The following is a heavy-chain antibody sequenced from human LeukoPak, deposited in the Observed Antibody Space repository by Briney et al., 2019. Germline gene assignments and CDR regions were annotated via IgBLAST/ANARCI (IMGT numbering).Heavy chain of an antibody. D-gene: IGHD3-10*01. Sequence: SETLSLTCSVSGGSIISYYWSWIRHPPGKGLEWIGYIYYTGVTKYSPSLTSPVTISVDTSKNQFSLKLTSVAAADSAVYYCTRHAPVPVIGHGMGVWGQGTTVTVSS. V-gene: IGHV4-59*08. J-gene: IGHJ6*02. CDR1: GGSIISYY. CDR2: IYYTGVT. CDR3: TRHAPVPVIGHGMGV.